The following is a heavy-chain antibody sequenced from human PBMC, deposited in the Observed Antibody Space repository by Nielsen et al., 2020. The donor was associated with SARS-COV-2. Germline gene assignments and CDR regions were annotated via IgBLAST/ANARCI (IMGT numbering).Heavy chain of an antibody. V-gene: IGHV4-39*01. CDR2: IYYSGST. Sequence: SETLSLTCTVSGGSISSSNYYWGWIRQPPGKGLERIGIIYYSGSTYYNPSLKSRVTISVDTSKNQFSLKLISVTAADTAVYYCAKSLRGVRGRKDAFDIWGQGTMVTVSS. D-gene: IGHD3-10*01. CDR1: GGSISSSNYY. CDR3: AKSLRGVRGRKDAFDI. J-gene: IGHJ3*02.